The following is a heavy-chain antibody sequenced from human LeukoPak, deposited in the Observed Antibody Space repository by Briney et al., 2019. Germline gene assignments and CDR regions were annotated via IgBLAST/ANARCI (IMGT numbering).Heavy chain of an antibody. V-gene: IGHV4-59*01. D-gene: IGHD6-6*01. CDR3: ARLYSSSGVDY. J-gene: IGHJ4*02. CDR1: GGSISSYY. Sequence: PSETLSLTCTVSGGSISSYYWSWIRQPPGKGLEWIGYIYYSGSTNYNPSLKSRVTISVDTSKNQFSLKLSSVTAADTAVYYCARLYSSSGVDYWGQGTLVTVSS. CDR2: IYYSGST.